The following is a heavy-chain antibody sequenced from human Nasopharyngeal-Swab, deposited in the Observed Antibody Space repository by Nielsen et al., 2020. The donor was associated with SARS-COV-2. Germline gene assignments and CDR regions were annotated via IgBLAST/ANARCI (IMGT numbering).Heavy chain of an antibody. CDR1: GFSFRSYW. CDR2: INSDGTTP. Sequence: GESLKISCAASGFSFRSYWMHWVRQAPGKGLVWVSCINSDGTTPRYADSVKGRFTVSRDNAKNTLYLEMNSLRADDTAVYYCARRLVWFGEAHYYYYGMDVGGQGTTVTVSS. V-gene: IGHV3-74*01. D-gene: IGHD3-10*01. J-gene: IGHJ6*02. CDR3: ARRLVWFGEAHYYYYGMDV.